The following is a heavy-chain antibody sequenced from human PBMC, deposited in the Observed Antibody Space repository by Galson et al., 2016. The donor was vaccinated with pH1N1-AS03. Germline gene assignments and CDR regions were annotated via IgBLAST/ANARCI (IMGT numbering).Heavy chain of an antibody. J-gene: IGHJ4*02. V-gene: IGHV4-34*12. CDR1: RGSFGGAY. D-gene: IGHD3-10*01. CDR3: ARRPTGIDY. CDR2: IIIGRGLPP. Sequence: SETLSLTCTVSRGSFGGAYWTWIRQPPGKGLEWIGVIIIGRGLPPTYNPSLKRRVTISIDTSRGELSLRLRSVTAADAGVYYCARRPTGIDYWGQGSQVTVSS.